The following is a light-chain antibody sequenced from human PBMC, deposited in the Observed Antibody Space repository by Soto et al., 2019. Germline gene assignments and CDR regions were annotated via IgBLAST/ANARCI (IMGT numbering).Light chain of an antibody. Sequence: IQMTQSPSSLAASVGDRITITCRASQTISTYVNWYRQKSGAAPELLLYDASTLQGGVPSRFSVGASGTDFTLTISSLQLEDFATYYCQQTYNTPLTFGQGTKVEIK. CDR3: QQTYNTPLT. CDR1: QTISTY. V-gene: IGKV1-39*01. J-gene: IGKJ1*01. CDR2: DAS.